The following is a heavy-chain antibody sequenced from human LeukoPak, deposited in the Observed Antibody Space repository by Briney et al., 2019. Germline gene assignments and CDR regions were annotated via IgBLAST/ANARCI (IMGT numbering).Heavy chain of an antibody. Sequence: PSETLSLTCTVSGGSISNGDYYWSWIRQHPGKGLEWIGYILSSGNTYYNPSLKSRVFISVDTSKNQFSLKLSSVTAADTAVYYCARGPEGSLNWFDPWGQGTLVTVSS. V-gene: IGHV4-31*03. J-gene: IGHJ5*02. CDR2: ILSSGNT. CDR1: GGSISNGDYY. CDR3: ARGPEGSLNWFDP.